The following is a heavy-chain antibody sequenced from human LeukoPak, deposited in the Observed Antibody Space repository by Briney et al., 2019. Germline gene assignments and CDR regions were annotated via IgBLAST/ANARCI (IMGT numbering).Heavy chain of an antibody. D-gene: IGHD3-3*01. CDR2: IIPILGIA. CDR1: GGTFSSYA. V-gene: IGHV1-69*04. J-gene: IGHJ6*02. Sequence: SVKVSCKASGGTFSSYAISWVRQAPGQGLEWMGRIIPILGIANYAQKFQGRVTITADKSTSTAYMELSSLRSEDTAVYYCARDRAIFGVVVNGMDVWGQGTTVAVSS. CDR3: ARDRAIFGVVVNGMDV.